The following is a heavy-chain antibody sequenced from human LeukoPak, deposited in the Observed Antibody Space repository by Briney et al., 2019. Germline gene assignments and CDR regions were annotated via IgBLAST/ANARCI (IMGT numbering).Heavy chain of an antibody. Sequence: SETLSLTCTVSGGSISSYYWSWIRQPPGKGLEWIGYIYSSGSTSYNPPLKSRVTISVDTSNYQFSLKLSSVTAADTAVYYCARHLLTSSWSWGFDYWGQGTLVTVSS. D-gene: IGHD6-13*01. CDR2: IYSSGST. J-gene: IGHJ4*02. V-gene: IGHV4-59*08. CDR1: GGSISSYY. CDR3: ARHLLTSSWSWGFDY.